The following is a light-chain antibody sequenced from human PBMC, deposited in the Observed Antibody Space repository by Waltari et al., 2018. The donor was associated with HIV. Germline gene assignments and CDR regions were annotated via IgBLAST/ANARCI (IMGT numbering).Light chain of an antibody. CDR2: LGS. CDR1: QSLLKSNGYNY. CDR3: MQSLETPLT. J-gene: IGKJ4*01. V-gene: IGKV2-28*01. Sequence: DIVVTPSPLSLPVTPGQPASHPCKSSQSLLKSNGYNYLDWCLQKPGQSPQLLIYLGSNRASGVPDRFTGSASDRDFTLQISRVEAEDVGVYYCMQSLETPLTFGGGTKV.